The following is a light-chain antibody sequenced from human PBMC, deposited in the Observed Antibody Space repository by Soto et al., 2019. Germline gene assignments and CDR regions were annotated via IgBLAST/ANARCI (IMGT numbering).Light chain of an antibody. Sequence: DIHVTQSPSSLPASLGDRVTITCRASENIKNYLTLYQQKPGKAPKLLIYGASTLKTGVPSRFSGSGSGTDFTFTIGGLQPDDYATYYCAQIYTAQWTFGQGTMVDLK. J-gene: IGKJ1*01. CDR1: ENIKNY. CDR2: GAS. CDR3: AQIYTAQWT. V-gene: IGKV1-39*01.